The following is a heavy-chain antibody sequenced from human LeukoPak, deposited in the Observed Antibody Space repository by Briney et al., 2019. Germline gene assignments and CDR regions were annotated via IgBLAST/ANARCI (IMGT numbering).Heavy chain of an antibody. V-gene: IGHV3-23*01. Sequence: GSLRLSCAASGFTFSTYAMSWVRQAPGKGLEWVSVISNSGGSTYYADSVKGRFTISRDNSKNTLYLQMNSLRAEDTAVYYCAKGGLYPISYFDYWGQGTLVTVSS. CDR1: GFTFSTYA. CDR2: ISNSGGST. D-gene: IGHD3-10*01. CDR3: AKGGLYPISYFDY. J-gene: IGHJ4*02.